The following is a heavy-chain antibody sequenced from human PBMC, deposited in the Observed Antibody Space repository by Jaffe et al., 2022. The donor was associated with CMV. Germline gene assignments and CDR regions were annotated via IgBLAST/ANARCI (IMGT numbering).Heavy chain of an antibody. CDR3: ARWRGLTVAYDY. CDR1: GFTFSSYD. Sequence: EVQLVESGGGLVQPGGSLRLSCAASGFTFSSYDMHWVRQATGKGLEWVSAIGTAGDTYYPGSVKGRFTISRENAKNSLYLQMNSLRAGDTAVYYCARWRGLTVAYDYWGQGTLVTVSS. CDR2: IGTAGDT. J-gene: IGHJ4*02. D-gene: IGHD4-17*01. V-gene: IGHV3-13*01.